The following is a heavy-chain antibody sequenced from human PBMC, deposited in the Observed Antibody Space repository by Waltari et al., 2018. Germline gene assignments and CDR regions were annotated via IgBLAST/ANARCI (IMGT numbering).Heavy chain of an antibody. Sequence: QVQLVQSGAEVKKPGSSVKVSCKASGGTFSSYAISWVRQAPGQGLEWMGRIIPIFGTANYAQKFQGRVTITRNTSISTAYMELSSLRSEDTAVYYCARGYCSGGSCYGSYYYYYYGMDVWGQGTTVTVSS. CDR3: ARGYCSGGSCYGSYYYYYYGMDV. V-gene: IGHV1-69*05. CDR1: GGTFSSYA. J-gene: IGHJ6*02. D-gene: IGHD2-15*01. CDR2: IIPIFGTA.